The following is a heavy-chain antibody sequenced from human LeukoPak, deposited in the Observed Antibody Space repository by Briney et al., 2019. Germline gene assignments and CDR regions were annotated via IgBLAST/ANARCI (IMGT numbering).Heavy chain of an antibody. V-gene: IGHV4-39*01. CDR2: MYYSGTT. Sequence: SETLSLTCTVSGGSISSGSYYWGWIRQPPGKGLEWIASMYYSGTTFYSPSLKSRVTISVDTSKNQLSLKLGSVAAADTAVYYCARHPPRDGSAFDYWGQGTLVTVSS. CDR1: GGSISSGSYY. J-gene: IGHJ4*02. CDR3: ARHPPRDGSAFDY.